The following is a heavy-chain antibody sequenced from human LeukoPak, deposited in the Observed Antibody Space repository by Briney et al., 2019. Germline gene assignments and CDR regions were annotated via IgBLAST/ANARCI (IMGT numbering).Heavy chain of an antibody. CDR2: ISGSGGST. CDR3: AKDLRLILHHD. Sequence: GGSLRLSCAASGFTFSSYAMSWVRQTPGKGLEWVSAISGSGGSTYYADSVKGRFTISRDNSKNTLYLQMNSLRAEDTAVYYCAKDLRLILHHDWGQGTLVTVSS. J-gene: IGHJ4*02. V-gene: IGHV3-23*01. D-gene: IGHD6-19*01. CDR1: GFTFSSYA.